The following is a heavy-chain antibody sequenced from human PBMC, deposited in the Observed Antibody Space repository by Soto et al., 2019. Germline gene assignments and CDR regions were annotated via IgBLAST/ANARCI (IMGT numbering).Heavy chain of an antibody. CDR3: ARHFTQVTYYFYMDV. CDR2: INHSGST. J-gene: IGHJ6*03. Sequence: SETLSLTCAVYGGSFSGYYWSWIRQPPGKGLEWIGEINHSGSTNYNPSLKSRVTISVDTSKNQFSLKLSSVTAADTALYYCARHFTQVTYYFYMDVWGEGTTVTVSS. D-gene: IGHD2-21*02. CDR1: GGSFSGYY. V-gene: IGHV4-34*01.